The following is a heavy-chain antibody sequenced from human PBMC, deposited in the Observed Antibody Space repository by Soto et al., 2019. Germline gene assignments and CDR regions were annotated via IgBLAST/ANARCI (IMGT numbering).Heavy chain of an antibody. CDR3: ARVPDY. CDR2: ISSSSTTK. V-gene: IGHV3-48*01. Sequence: GGSLRLSCAASGLTFNSYSMNWVRQAPGKGLEWVSYISSSSTTKYYADSVKGRFTISRDNSKNTLYLQMNSLRAEDTAVYYCARVPDYWGQGTLVTVSS. CDR1: GLTFNSYS. J-gene: IGHJ4*02.